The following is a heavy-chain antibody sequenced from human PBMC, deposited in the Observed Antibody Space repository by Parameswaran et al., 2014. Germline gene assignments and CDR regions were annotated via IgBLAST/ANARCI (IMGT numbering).Heavy chain of an antibody. Sequence: WVRQAPGQGLEWMGRIIPILGIANYAQKFQGRVTITADKSTSTAYMELSSLRSEDTAVYYCARDRWGVYCSGGSCSGTDAFDIWGQGTMVTVSS. D-gene: IGHD2-15*01. V-gene: IGHV1-69*04. J-gene: IGHJ3*02. CDR3: ARDRWGVYCSGGSCSGTDAFDI. CDR2: IIPILGIA.